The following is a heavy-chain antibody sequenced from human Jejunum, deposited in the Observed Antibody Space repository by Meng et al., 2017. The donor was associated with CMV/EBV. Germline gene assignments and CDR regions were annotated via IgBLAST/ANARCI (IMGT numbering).Heavy chain of an antibody. Sequence: SGFTFSSYCMNWVRQAPGKGLEWVSSISSSSDYTHYADSVKGRFTISRDNANNSLYLQMNSLRAADTAVYYCARVAGRATVMTYDYWGQGTLVTVSS. CDR2: ISSSSDYT. CDR1: GFTFSSYC. D-gene: IGHD2-21*02. V-gene: IGHV3-21*01. J-gene: IGHJ4*02. CDR3: ARVAGRATVMTYDY.